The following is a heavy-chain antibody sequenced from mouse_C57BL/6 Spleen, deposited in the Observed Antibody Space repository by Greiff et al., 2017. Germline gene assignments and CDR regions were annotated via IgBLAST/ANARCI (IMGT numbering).Heavy chain of an antibody. V-gene: IGHV1-59*01. CDR1: GYTFTSYW. J-gene: IGHJ3*01. D-gene: IGHD1-1*01. Sequence: QVQLQQPGAELVRPGTSVKLSCKASGYTFTSYWMHWVKQRPGQGLEWIGVIDPSDSYTNYNQKFKGKATLTVDTSSSTAYLQRSSLTSEDSAVYYCAREGPFIRFAYWGQGTLVTVSA. CDR2: IDPSDSYT. CDR3: AREGPFIRFAY.